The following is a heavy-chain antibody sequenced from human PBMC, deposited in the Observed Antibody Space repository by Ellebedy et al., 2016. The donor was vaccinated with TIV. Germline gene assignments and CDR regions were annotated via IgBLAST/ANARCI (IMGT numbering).Heavy chain of an antibody. CDR1: GGSISRYY. CDR2: IYYSGST. D-gene: IGHD6-19*01. Sequence: MPSETLSLTCTVSGGSISRYYWRWIRQPPGTGLEWTGYIYYSGSTNYNPSLKSRVTISVDTSKNQFSLKLSSVTAADTAVYYCAGGGAVAGTGGVDYWGQGTLVTVSS. J-gene: IGHJ4*02. V-gene: IGHV4-59*01. CDR3: AGGGAVAGTGGVDY.